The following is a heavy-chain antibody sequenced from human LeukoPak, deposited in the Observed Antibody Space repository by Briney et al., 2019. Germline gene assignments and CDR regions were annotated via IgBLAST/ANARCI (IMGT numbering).Heavy chain of an antibody. V-gene: IGHV3-30-3*01. CDR2: ISYDGSNK. CDR1: GFTFSSYA. J-gene: IGHJ3*02. CDR3: ARDFGSGSYWDAFDI. Sequence: PGRSLRLSCAASGFTFSSYAMHWVRQAPGKGLEWVAVISYDGSNKYYADSVKGRFTISRDNSKNTLYLQMNSLRAEDTAVYYCARDFGSGSYWDAFDIWGQGTMVTVSS. D-gene: IGHD3-10*01.